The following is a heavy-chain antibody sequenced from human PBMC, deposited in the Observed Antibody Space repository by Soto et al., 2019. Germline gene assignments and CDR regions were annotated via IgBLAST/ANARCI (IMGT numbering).Heavy chain of an antibody. CDR3: ARESSSSDYYYYYYMDV. CDR2: MNPNSGNT. V-gene: IGHV1-8*01. CDR1: GYTFTSYD. J-gene: IGHJ6*03. D-gene: IGHD6-6*01. Sequence: QVQLVQSGAEVKKPGASVKVSCKASGYTFTSYDINWVRQATGQGLEWMGWMNPNSGNTGYAQKFQGRVTMTRNTSISTAYMELSRLRSEDTAVYYCARESSSSDYYYYYYMDVWGKGTTVTVSS.